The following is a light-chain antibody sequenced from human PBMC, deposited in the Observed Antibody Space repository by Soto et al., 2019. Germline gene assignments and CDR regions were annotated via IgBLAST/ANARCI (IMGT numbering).Light chain of an antibody. CDR2: RAS. CDR1: QSISSNY. CDR3: QNNDTSIFT. V-gene: IGKV3-20*01. J-gene: IGKJ3*01. Sequence: DIVLTQSPDTLSLSPGERATLSCRASQSISSNYLAWYQQKPGQAPRLLIYRASSRTTGIPDRFSGSGSGTDFTLTISRLEPEDFAVFYCQNNDTSIFTFGPGTKVDIK.